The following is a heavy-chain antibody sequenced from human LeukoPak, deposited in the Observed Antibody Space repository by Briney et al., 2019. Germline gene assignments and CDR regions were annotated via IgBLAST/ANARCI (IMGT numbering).Heavy chain of an antibody. J-gene: IGHJ4*02. D-gene: IGHD2-2*01. V-gene: IGHV4-34*01. CDR1: GGSFSGYY. CDR2: INHSGST. CDR3: ARVQLRWHQNFDY. Sequence: PSETLSLTCAVYGGSFSGYYWSWIRQPPGKGLEWIGEINHSGSTNYNPSLKSRVTISVDTSKNQFSLKLSSVTAADTAVYYCARVQLRWHQNFDYWGQGTLVTVSS.